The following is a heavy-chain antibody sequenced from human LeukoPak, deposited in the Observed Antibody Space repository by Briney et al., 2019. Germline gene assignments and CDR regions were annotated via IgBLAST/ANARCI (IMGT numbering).Heavy chain of an antibody. J-gene: IGHJ3*02. CDR1: GYTFTSYY. CDR2: ISYDGGNT. D-gene: IGHD6-25*01. CDR3: ARRSAAKDAFDI. V-gene: IGHV3-30*03. Sequence: SCKASGYTFTSYYMHWVRQAPGKGLDWVAVISYDGGNTSYTDSVKGRFTISRDNSKNTLYLQMNSLRAEDTAVYYCARRSAAKDAFDIWGQGTMVTVSS.